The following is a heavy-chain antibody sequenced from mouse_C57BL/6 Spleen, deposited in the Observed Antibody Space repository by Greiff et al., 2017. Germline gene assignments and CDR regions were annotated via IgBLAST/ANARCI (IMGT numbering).Heavy chain of an antibody. J-gene: IGHJ2*01. D-gene: IGHD2-14*01. CDR3: ERRGAKLYDLDY. CDR1: GYTFTSYW. V-gene: IGHV1-55*01. CDR2: IYPGSGST. Sequence: VQLQQPGAELVKPGASVKMSCKASGYTFTSYWITWVKQRPGQGLEWIGDIYPGSGSTNYNEKFKSKATLTVDTSSSTAYMQLSSLTSEDSAVYSCERRGAKLYDLDYWGQGTTLTVSS.